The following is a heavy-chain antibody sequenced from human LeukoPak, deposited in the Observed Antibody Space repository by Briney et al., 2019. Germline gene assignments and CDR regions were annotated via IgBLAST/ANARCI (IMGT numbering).Heavy chain of an antibody. CDR2: TNEGGSDK. CDR1: GFTFSSYG. J-gene: IGHJ4*02. Sequence: PGRSLRLSCAASGFTFSSYGMHWVRQAPGKGLEWVAHTNEGGSDKYYVDSVKGRFTISRDNVKTSLYLQMNSLRAEDTGVYYCAIWSGELNYWGQGTLVTVSS. CDR3: AIWSGELNY. D-gene: IGHD3-10*01. V-gene: IGHV3-7*01.